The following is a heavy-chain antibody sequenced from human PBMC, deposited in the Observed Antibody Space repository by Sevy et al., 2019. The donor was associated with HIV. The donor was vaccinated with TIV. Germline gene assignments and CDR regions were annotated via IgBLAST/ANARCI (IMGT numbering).Heavy chain of an antibody. CDR2: ISYDGRNK. V-gene: IGHV3-30*18. Sequence: GGSLRLSCAVSGIIFTTSGMHWVRQAPGKGLEWVAVISYDGRNKFYGDSVKGRFTISRDNSKNILYLQMNSLRVEDTAVYYCAKDFTGCYGMDLWGQGTMVTVSS. D-gene: IGHD3-9*01. CDR1: GIIFTTSG. CDR3: AKDFTGCYGMDL. J-gene: IGHJ6*01.